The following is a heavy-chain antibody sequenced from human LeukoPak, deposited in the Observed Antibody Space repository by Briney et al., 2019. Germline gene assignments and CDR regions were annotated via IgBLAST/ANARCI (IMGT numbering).Heavy chain of an antibody. CDR1: GGSFSGYY. J-gene: IGHJ3*02. D-gene: IGHD4-17*01. Sequence: SETLSLTCAVYGGSFSGYYWSWIRQPPGKGLEWIGEINHSGSTNYNPSLKSRVTISVDTSKNQFSLKLSSVTAADTAVYYCARGRRDYVPRAFDIWGQGTMVTVSS. CDR3: ARGRRDYVPRAFDI. CDR2: INHSGST. V-gene: IGHV4-34*01.